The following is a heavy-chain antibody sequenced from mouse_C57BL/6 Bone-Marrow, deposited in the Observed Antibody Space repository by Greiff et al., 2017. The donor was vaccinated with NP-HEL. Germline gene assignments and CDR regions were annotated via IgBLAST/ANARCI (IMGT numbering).Heavy chain of an antibody. D-gene: IGHD1-1*01. CDR3: ARARAIIYYGSSFAY. CDR2: INPSSGYT. CDR1: GYTFTSYW. J-gene: IGHJ3*01. Sequence: VQLQQSGAELAKPGASVKLSCKASGYTFTSYWMHWVKQRPGQGLEWIGYINPSSGYTKYNQKFKDKATLTADKSSSTAYMQLSSLTYEDSAVYYCARARAIIYYGSSFAYWGQGTLVTVSA. V-gene: IGHV1-7*01.